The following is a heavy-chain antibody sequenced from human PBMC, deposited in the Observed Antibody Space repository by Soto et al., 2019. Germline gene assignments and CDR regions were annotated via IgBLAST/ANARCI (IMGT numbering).Heavy chain of an antibody. CDR3: ARDSPPPRE. Sequence: QVQLVQSGAEVKKPGASVKVSCKASGYTFTSYYISWVRQAPGQGLEWMGWISAYNGNTNYAQKLQGRATMSTDTSTRTAYLELRSLGSADRAVYYCARDSPPPREWGQGTLVTVSS. V-gene: IGHV1-18*01. J-gene: IGHJ4*02. CDR1: GYTFTSYY. CDR2: ISAYNGNT.